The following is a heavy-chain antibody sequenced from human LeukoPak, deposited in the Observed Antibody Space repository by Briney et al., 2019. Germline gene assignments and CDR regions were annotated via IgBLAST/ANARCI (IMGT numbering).Heavy chain of an antibody. CDR3: ARVGGSGWSRVYFQH. D-gene: IGHD6-19*01. J-gene: IGHJ1*01. V-gene: IGHV1-46*01. Sequence: ASVKVSCKAFGYTFTSYYMHWVRQAPGQGLEWMGIINPSGGSTSYAQKFQGRVTMTRDTSTSTVYMELSSLRSEDTAVYYCARVGGSGWSRVYFQHWGQGTLVTVSS. CDR2: INPSGGST. CDR1: GYTFTSYY.